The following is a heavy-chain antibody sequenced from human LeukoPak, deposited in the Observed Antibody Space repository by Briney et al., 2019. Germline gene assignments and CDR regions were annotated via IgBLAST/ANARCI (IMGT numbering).Heavy chain of an antibody. CDR1: GYTFSSNY. V-gene: IGHV1-46*01. J-gene: IGHJ5*02. CDR3: ARDNSVRDEAWWFSP. CDR2: INPSGGST. Sequence: GASVKVSCKASGYTFSSNYMHWVRQAPGQGLEWMGIINPSGGSTNYAQKFQGRVTLTRDMPTSTDYLELSSLRSEDTAVYYCARDNSVRDEAWWFSPWGQGTLVTVSS. D-gene: IGHD5-24*01.